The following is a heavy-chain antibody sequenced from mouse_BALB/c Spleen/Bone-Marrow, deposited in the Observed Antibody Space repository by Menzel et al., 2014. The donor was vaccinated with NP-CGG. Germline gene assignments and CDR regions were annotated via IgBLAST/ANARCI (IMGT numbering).Heavy chain of an antibody. J-gene: IGHJ4*01. D-gene: IGHD2-4*01. Sequence: QVQLQQSGPELVKPGASVKMSCMASGYTFXSYFIHWVKQRPGQGLEWIGWIYPGDGSTKYNEKFKGKTTLTADKSSSTAYMLLSSLTSEDSAIYFCARDYDGYAMDYWGQGTSVTVSS. CDR2: IYPGDGST. CDR3: ARDYDGYAMDY. CDR1: GYTFXSYF. V-gene: IGHV1S56*01.